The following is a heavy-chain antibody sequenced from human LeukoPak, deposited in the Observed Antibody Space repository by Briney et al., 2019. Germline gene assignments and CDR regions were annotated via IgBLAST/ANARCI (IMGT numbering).Heavy chain of an antibody. D-gene: IGHD6-19*01. Sequence: ASVKVSCKASGYTFTGYYMHWVRQAPGQGLEWMGWINPNSGGTNYAQNFQGRVIMTRDTSISTAYMELSRLRSDDTAVYYCARDLNRFGVYSSGFRKDDYWGQGTLVSVSS. V-gene: IGHV1-2*02. CDR2: INPNSGGT. CDR1: GYTFTGYY. J-gene: IGHJ4*02. CDR3: ARDLNRFGVYSSGFRKDDY.